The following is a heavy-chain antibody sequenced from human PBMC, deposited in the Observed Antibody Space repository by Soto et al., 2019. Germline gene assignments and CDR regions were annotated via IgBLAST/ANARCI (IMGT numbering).Heavy chain of an antibody. D-gene: IGHD3-10*01. CDR3: ATPTPLRGAMITNINFDF. J-gene: IGHJ4*02. CDR2: IIPIFGTA. Sequence: SVKVSCKASGGTFSSYAISWVRQAPGQGLEWMGGIIPIFGTANYAQKFQGRVTITADESTSTAYMELSGLNSDDTAVYYCATPTPLRGAMITNINFDFWGQGAPVTVSS. V-gene: IGHV1-69*13. CDR1: GGTFSSYA.